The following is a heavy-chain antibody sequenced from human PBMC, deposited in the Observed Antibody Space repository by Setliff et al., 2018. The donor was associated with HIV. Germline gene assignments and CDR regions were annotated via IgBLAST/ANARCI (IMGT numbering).Heavy chain of an antibody. Sequence: SVKVSCKASGGTFSSYGISWVRQAPGQGLEWMGGITPISGTANYAQKFLGRVTIAADEFTSTAYMELSSLRSEDTAVYYCVRGGQYYRSTYYYYYMDVWGKGTTVTVSS. J-gene: IGHJ6*03. V-gene: IGHV1-69*13. D-gene: IGHD3-16*02. CDR3: VRGGQYYRSTYYYYYMDV. CDR2: ITPISGTA. CDR1: GGTFSSYG.